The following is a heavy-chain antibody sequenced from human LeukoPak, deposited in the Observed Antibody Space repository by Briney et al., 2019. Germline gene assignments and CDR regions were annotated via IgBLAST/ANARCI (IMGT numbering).Heavy chain of an antibody. V-gene: IGHV4-4*07. Sequence: PSETLSLTCTFSGGSITSYYWSWIRQPAGKGLEWIGRTHTSGSTNYNPSLKSRVTMSVDTSKNQFSLKLSSVTAADTAVYFCARGRVSSSSWYSTYYYYFYMDVWGKGTTVTVSS. CDR1: GGSITSYY. D-gene: IGHD6-13*01. J-gene: IGHJ6*03. CDR3: ARGRVSSSSWYSTYYYYFYMDV. CDR2: THTSGST.